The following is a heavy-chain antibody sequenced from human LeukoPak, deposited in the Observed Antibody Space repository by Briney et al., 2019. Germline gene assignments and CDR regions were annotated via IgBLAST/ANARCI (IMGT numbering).Heavy chain of an antibody. CDR2: IYSGGST. D-gene: IGHD2-2*01. V-gene: IGHV3-53*01. CDR3: ARDKVACSSTSCHYWYFDL. Sequence: PGGSLRLSCAASGFTVSSNYMSWVRQAPGKGLEWVSVIYSGGSTYSADSVTGRFTISRDNSKNSLYLQMNSLRAEDTALYYCARDKVACSSTSCHYWYFDLWGRGTLVTVSS. J-gene: IGHJ2*01. CDR1: GFTVSSNY.